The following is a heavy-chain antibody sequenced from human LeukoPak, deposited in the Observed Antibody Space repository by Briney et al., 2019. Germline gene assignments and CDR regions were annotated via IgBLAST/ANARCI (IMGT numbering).Heavy chain of an antibody. V-gene: IGHV4-59*01. D-gene: IGHD3-22*01. Sequence: SETLSLTCTVAGGSISTYYWNWIRQPPGKGLEWIGYIYYSGITNYNPSLKSRVTIPVDTSKNQFSLKLSSVTAADTAVYYCARDLRDSSGYWTFDSWGQGTLVTVSS. CDR1: GGSISTYY. J-gene: IGHJ4*02. CDR2: IYYSGIT. CDR3: ARDLRDSSGYWTFDS.